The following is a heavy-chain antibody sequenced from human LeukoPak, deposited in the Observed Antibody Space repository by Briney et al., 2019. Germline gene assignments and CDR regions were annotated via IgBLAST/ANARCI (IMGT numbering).Heavy chain of an antibody. V-gene: IGHV4-61*01. CDR1: GGSVNSVSFH. D-gene: IGHD3-22*01. J-gene: IGHJ2*01. Sequence: SETLSLTCTVSGGSVNSVSFHWSWIRQPPGKGLEWIGYMYYDGSTSYNPSLKSRGTISLDTSKNQFSLKLSSVTAADTAVYYCARDLGYYYDSRYFDLWGRGTLVTVSS. CDR2: MYYDGST. CDR3: ARDLGYYYDSRYFDL.